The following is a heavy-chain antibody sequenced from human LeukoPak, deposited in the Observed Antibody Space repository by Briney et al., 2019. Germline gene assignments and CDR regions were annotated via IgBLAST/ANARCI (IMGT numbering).Heavy chain of an antibody. J-gene: IGHJ4*02. CDR2: ISWNSGSI. CDR1: GFTFDDYA. D-gene: IGHD6-19*01. Sequence: GRSLRLSCAASGFTFDDYAMHWVRQAPGKGLEWVAGISWNSGSIGYADSVKGRFTIYRDNAKNYLYLQMNSLRAEDTALYYCAKDLGTDSSGWTYYFDYWGQGTLVSVSS. V-gene: IGHV3-9*01. CDR3: AKDLGTDSSGWTYYFDY.